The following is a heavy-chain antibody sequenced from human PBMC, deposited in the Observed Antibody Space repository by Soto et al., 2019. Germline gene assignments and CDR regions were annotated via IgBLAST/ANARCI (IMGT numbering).Heavy chain of an antibody. V-gene: IGHV4-30-2*01. CDR3: AGMPYTSGLRFDP. CDR2: IYHSGVT. Sequence: PSETLSLTCSFSGDSSSTSTYSWSWIRQPPGKALEWVGFIYHSGVTSYNPSLKSRVSISLGMSNNQCTLNLRSVTAADTAVYYCAGMPYTSGLRFDPWGPGTLVTVSS. D-gene: IGHD6-19*01. CDR1: GDSSSTSTYS. J-gene: IGHJ5*02.